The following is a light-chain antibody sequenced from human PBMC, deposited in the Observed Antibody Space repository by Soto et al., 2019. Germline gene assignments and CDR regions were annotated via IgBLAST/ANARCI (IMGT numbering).Light chain of an antibody. CDR1: HDITSF. CDR2: DAS. CDR3: QQHYTYSWT. V-gene: IGKV1-33*01. J-gene: IGKJ1*01. Sequence: DIQMTQSPSSLSASVGDRVTITCQASHDITSFLNWYQHKPGRAPKLLIYDASILEAGVPTRFSGSGSETQFTLTISGLQPEDFATYYCQQHYTYSWTFGQGTMVEI.